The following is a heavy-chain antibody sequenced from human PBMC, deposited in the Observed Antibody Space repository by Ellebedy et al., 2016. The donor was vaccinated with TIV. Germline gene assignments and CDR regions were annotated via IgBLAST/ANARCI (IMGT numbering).Heavy chain of an antibody. J-gene: IGHJ3*02. CDR1: GFTFDDYA. CDR3: ARGSYSSSWFDAFDI. V-gene: IGHV3-9*03. D-gene: IGHD6-13*01. Sequence: GGSLRLSCAASGFTFDDYAMHWVRQAPGKGLEWVSGISWNSGSIGYADSVKGRFTISRDNAKNSLYLQMNSLRTEDMALYYCARGSYSSSWFDAFDIWGQGTMVTVSS. CDR2: ISWNSGSI.